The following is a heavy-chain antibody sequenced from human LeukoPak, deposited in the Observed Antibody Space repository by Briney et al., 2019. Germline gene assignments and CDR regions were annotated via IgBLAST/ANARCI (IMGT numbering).Heavy chain of an antibody. CDR1: GFTFGDYA. D-gene: IGHD3-3*02. Sequence: PGRSLRLSCTACGFTFGDYAMSWVRQAPGKGRECVSFIRSKAYGGTTEYAASVKGRFTISRDDSKSIAYLQMNSLKSEDTAVYYCTLRLANLYWGQGTLVTVSS. CDR3: TLRLANLY. V-gene: IGHV3-49*04. CDR2: IRSKAYGGTT. J-gene: IGHJ4*02.